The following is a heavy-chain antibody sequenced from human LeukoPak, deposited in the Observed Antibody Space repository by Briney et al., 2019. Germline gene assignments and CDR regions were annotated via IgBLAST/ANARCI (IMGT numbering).Heavy chain of an antibody. CDR3: AKRYYDSSVSDY. CDR2: ISYDGYDK. Sequence: GGSLRLSCAASGFTFNDYAMYWVRQAPGKGLEWVTLISYDGYDKSYADSVKGRFTISRDNSKNTLYLQMNSLRAEDTAVYYCAKRYYDSSVSDYWGQGTLVTVSS. J-gene: IGHJ4*02. CDR1: GFTFNDYA. V-gene: IGHV3-30-3*02. D-gene: IGHD3-22*01.